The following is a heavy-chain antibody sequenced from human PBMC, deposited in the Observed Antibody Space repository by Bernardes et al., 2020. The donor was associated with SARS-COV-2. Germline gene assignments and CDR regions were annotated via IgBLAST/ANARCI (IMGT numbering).Heavy chain of an antibody. CDR2: IGDGAT. Sequence: GGSLRLSCEASGFILSNYWMHWVRQVPGKGLVWVSRIGDGATTYADSVKGRFTISRDNSKNTLYLQMNSLRVEDTAVYYCAKDGWYCSGGSCYGIDYWGQGTLVTVSS. D-gene: IGHD2-15*01. V-gene: IGHV3-74*01. J-gene: IGHJ4*02. CDR1: GFILSNYW. CDR3: AKDGWYCSGGSCYGIDY.